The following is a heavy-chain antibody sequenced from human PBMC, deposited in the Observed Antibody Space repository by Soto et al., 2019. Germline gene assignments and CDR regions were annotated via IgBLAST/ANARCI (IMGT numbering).Heavy chain of an antibody. V-gene: IGHV4-31*03. CDR1: GGSISSGGYY. Sequence: QVQLQESGPGLVKPSQTLSLTCTVSGGSISSGGYYWSWIRQHPGKGLEWIGYIYYSGSTYYNPCLRCRVTISVDTSKSQFPLQLRSVTSTDTAVYYCEREVGLVAARITWYFDLWGRGTLVTVSS. CDR3: EREVGLVAARITWYFDL. J-gene: IGHJ2*01. D-gene: IGHD2-15*01. CDR2: IYYSGST.